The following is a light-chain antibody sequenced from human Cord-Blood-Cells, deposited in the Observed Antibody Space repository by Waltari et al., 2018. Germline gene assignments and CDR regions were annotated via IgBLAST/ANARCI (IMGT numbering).Light chain of an antibody. CDR3: QSADSSGTYWV. V-gene: IGLV3-25*03. CDR2: KDS. Sequence: SSELTPPPSVSVSPGQTARIPCSGDVLPKQYAYWYQQKPGQAPVLVIYKDSERPSGIPERFSGSSSGTTVTLTISGVQAEDEADYYCQSADSSGTYWVFGGGTKLTVL. J-gene: IGLJ3*02. CDR1: VLPKQY.